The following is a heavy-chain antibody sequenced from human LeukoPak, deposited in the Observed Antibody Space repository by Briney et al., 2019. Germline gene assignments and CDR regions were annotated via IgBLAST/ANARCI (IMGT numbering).Heavy chain of an antibody. CDR2: ISYDGSNK. J-gene: IGHJ4*02. D-gene: IGHD3-9*01. CDR3: ARGPLDILTRHYSPLFDY. Sequence: PGGSLRPSCAASGFTFSSYAMHWVRQAPGKGLEGVAVISYDGSNKYYADSGKGRFTSSRDNAKNTLYLQRKSPRAEDTAVYYCARGPLDILTRHYSPLFDYWGQGTLVPVSS. V-gene: IGHV3-30-3*01. CDR1: GFTFSSYA.